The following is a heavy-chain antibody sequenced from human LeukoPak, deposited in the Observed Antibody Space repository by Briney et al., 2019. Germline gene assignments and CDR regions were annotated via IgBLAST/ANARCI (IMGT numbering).Heavy chain of an antibody. Sequence: GGSLRLSCAASGFTFSSYWMSWVRQAPGKGLEWVANIKQDGSEKYYVDSVKGRFTISRDNSKNTLYLQMNSLRAEDTAVYYCVKGNYDILTGYLYGVDYWGQGTLVTVSS. J-gene: IGHJ4*02. CDR1: GFTFSSYW. D-gene: IGHD3-9*01. CDR2: IKQDGSEK. V-gene: IGHV3-7*01. CDR3: VKGNYDILTGYLYGVDY.